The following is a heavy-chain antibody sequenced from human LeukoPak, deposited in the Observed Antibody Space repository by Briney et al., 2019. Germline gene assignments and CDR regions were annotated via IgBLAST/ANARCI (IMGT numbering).Heavy chain of an antibody. CDR3: VRDQFFSFDY. CDR2: IRQDGDTK. Sequence: SGGSLRLSCAASGFPFNAYWMTWVRQAPGKGLEWVANIRQDGDTKYYVDSVKGRFTISRDNAMNSLYLQMNSLRDEDTAVYYCVRDQFFSFDYWGQGTLVTVSS. CDR1: GFPFNAYW. D-gene: IGHD3-3*01. J-gene: IGHJ4*02. V-gene: IGHV3-7*01.